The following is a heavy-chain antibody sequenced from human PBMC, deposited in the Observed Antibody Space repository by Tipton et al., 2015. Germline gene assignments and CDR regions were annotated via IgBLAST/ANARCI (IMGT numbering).Heavy chain of an antibody. CDR1: GDSISSDSYH. J-gene: IGHJ4*02. CDR3: ARGTPFDY. Sequence: TLSLTCTVSGDSISSDSYHWGWIRQPPGKGLEYIGSIYHLGGALYNPSLQSRLSISIDTSKNQFSLKMHFVTATDTAVYYCARGTPFDYWGQGTLVTVSS. V-gene: IGHV4-39*01. D-gene: IGHD2-15*01. CDR2: IYHLGGA.